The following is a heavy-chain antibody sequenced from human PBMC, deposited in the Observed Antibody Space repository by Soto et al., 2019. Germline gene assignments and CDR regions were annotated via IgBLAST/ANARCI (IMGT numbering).Heavy chain of an antibody. Sequence: QVQLVESGGGVVQPGRSLRLSCAASGFTFSSYAMHWVRQAPGKGLEWVAVISYDGSNKYYADSVKGRFTISRDNSKNTLYLQMNSLRAEDTAVYYCARSTSAPINDILTGYYDSAYYFDYWGQGTLVTVSS. CDR1: GFTFSSYA. CDR2: ISYDGSNK. J-gene: IGHJ4*02. V-gene: IGHV3-30-3*01. CDR3: ARSTSAPINDILTGYYDSAYYFDY. D-gene: IGHD3-9*01.